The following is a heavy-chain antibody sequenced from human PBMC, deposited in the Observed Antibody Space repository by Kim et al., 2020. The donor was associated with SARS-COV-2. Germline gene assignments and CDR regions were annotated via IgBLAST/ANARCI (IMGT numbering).Heavy chain of an antibody. Sequence: RRPNYANSVKGRFTGSRDNAKNTLYLQMNSLRVEDTAVYYCARGAVAFFDYWGQGTLVTVSS. V-gene: IGHV3-74*01. D-gene: IGHD6-19*01. CDR3: ARGAVAFFDY. CDR2: RRP. J-gene: IGHJ4*02.